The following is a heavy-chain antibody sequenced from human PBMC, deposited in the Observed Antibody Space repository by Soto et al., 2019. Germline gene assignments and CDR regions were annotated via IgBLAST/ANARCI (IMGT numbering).Heavy chain of an antibody. CDR1: GFTFSSYG. V-gene: IGHV3-30*18. CDR2: ISYDGSNK. J-gene: IGHJ6*02. Sequence: GGSLRLSCAASGFTFSSYGMHWVRQAPGKGLEWVAVISYDGSNKYYADSVKGRFTISRDNSKNTLYLQMNSLRAEDTAVYYCAKDRAVLMVYAPPYYYGMDVWGQGT. CDR3: AKDRAVLMVYAPPYYYGMDV. D-gene: IGHD2-8*01.